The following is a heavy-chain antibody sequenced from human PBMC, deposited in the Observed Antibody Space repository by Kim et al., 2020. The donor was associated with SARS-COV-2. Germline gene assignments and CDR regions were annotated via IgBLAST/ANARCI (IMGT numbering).Heavy chain of an antibody. V-gene: IGHV1-2*02. CDR1: GYTFTGYY. D-gene: IGHD2-21*01. CDR3: ARDRSVMDAFDI. Sequence: ASVKVSSKASGYTFTGYYMHWVRQAPGQGLEWMGWINPNSGGTNYAQKFQGRVTMTRDTSISTAYMELSRLRSDDTAVYYCARDRSVMDAFDIWGQGTMVTVSS. J-gene: IGHJ3*02. CDR2: INPNSGGT.